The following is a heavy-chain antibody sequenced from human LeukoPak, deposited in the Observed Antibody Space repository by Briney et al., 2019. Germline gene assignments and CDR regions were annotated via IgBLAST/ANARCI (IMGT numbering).Heavy chain of an antibody. V-gene: IGHV4-59*01. CDR2: IYYTGST. CDR3: ARGSAATISGLRNYYMDV. CDR1: GRSISSYF. J-gene: IGHJ6*03. Sequence: SSETLSLTCTVSGRSISSYFWSWIRQPPGKGLEWIGYIYYTGSTNYNPSLKSRVSTSLDTSKNQFSLKLASVTAADTAVYYCARGSAATISGLRNYYMDVWGKGTTVTISS. D-gene: IGHD5-12*01.